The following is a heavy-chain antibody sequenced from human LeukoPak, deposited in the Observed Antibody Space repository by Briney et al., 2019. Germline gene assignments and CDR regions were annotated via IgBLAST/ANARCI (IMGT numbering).Heavy chain of an antibody. J-gene: IGHJ4*02. CDR3: AREGSGYSYGPFDY. V-gene: IGHV1-24*01. CDR2: FDPEDGET. Sequence: ASVKVSSKVSGYTLTGLSMHWVRQAPGKGLEWMGGFDPEDGETIYAQKFQGRVTMTEDTSTDTAYMELSSLRSEDTAVYYCAREGSGYSYGPFDYWGQGTLVTVSS. CDR1: GYTLTGLS. D-gene: IGHD5-18*01.